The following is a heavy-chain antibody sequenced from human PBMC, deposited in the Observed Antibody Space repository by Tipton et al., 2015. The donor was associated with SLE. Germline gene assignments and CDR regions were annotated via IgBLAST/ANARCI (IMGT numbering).Heavy chain of an antibody. J-gene: IGHJ5*02. Sequence: TLSLTCAVSGYSISSGYYWGWIRQSAGKGLEWIAEINHSGSTNYNPSLKARVTLSADTSKNQVSLKLASVTAADTAVYYCAAQGGNWFDPWGQGTLVTVSS. CDR1: GYSISSGYY. CDR2: INHSGST. D-gene: IGHD2-15*01. CDR3: AAQGGNWFDP. V-gene: IGHV4-38-2*01.